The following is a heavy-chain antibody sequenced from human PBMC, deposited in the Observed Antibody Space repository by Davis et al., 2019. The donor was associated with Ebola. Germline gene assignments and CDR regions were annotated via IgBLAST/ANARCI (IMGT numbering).Heavy chain of an antibody. Sequence: GGSLRLSCAASGFTFSGSAMHWVRQASGKGLEWVGRIRSKANSYATAYAASAKGRFTISRDDSKNTAYLQMNSLKTEDTAVYYCTRGGSGSDHWGQGTLVTVSS. D-gene: IGHD3-10*01. CDR3: TRGGSGSDH. CDR1: GFTFSGSA. J-gene: IGHJ4*02. V-gene: IGHV3-73*01. CDR2: IRSKANSYAT.